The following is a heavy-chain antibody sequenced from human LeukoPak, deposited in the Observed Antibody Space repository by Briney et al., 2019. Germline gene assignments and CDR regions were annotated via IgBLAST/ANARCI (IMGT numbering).Heavy chain of an antibody. D-gene: IGHD6-6*01. CDR2: INWNGGSI. J-gene: IGHJ6*03. Sequence: GGSLRLSCAASGFTFDDYSMSWVRQAPGKGLEWVSGINWNGGSIGYADSVKGRFTISRDNAKNSLYLQMNSLRAEDTALYYCARYGQLVTSYYYYMDVWGKGTTVTVSS. V-gene: IGHV3-20*04. CDR3: ARYGQLVTSYYYYMDV. CDR1: GFTFDDYS.